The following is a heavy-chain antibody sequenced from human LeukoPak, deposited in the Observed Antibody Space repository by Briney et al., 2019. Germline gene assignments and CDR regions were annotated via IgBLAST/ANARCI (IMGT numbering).Heavy chain of an antibody. J-gene: IGHJ6*03. V-gene: IGHV3-7*01. CDR2: IKQDGSEK. CDR3: GRDGIGRTYSTTGYYMDV. D-gene: IGHD2/OR15-2a*01. CDR1: GFPFSSYW. Sequence: GGSLRLSCVPSGFPFSSYWMSWVRQAPGKGLEWVANIKQDGSEKYYAASVKGRFTISRDNAKNSLYLQMNSLRAEDTAVYYCGRDGIGRTYSTTGYYMDVWGKGTTVTVSS.